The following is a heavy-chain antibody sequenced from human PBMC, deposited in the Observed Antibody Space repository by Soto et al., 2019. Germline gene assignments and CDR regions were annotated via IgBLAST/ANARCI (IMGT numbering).Heavy chain of an antibody. J-gene: IGHJ6*02. CDR2: IIPLFGST. D-gene: IGHD3-10*01. Sequence: QVHLEKSGAEVKMPGSSVTVSCKAYGATFTKYAFNWVRQAPGQGLEWMGGIIPLFGSTNYAERFQGRLTVTTNESTSTVFMELSSLTSDDTAIYYCARDETVIRGVIKRGGGLDLWGQGTTVIVSS. CDR3: ARDETVIRGVIKRGGGLDL. V-gene: IGHV1-69*19. CDR1: GATFTKYA.